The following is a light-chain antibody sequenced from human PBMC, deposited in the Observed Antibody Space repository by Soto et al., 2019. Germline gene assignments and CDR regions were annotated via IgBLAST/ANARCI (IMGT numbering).Light chain of an antibody. J-gene: IGKJ3*01. CDR3: QQLNSYPPFS. Sequence: DIPLTQSPSFLAASVGDRVTITCRASQGISSYLAWYQQKPGKAPKLLIYAASTLQSGVPSRFSGSGSGTEFTRTISSLQPEDFATYDCQQLNSYPPFSFGPGTKVDIK. V-gene: IGKV1-9*01. CDR2: AAS. CDR1: QGISSY.